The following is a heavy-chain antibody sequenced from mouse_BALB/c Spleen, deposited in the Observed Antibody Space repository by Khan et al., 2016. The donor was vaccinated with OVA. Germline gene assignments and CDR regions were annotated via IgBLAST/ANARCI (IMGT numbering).Heavy chain of an antibody. J-gene: IGHJ2*01. V-gene: IGHV2-6-5*01. CDR2: IWGGGIT. CDR3: AKHLIPYPYYCDC. Sequence: VQLQESGPGLVAPSQSLSITCTVSGFSLTDYGVSWIRQPPGKGLEWLGVIWGGGITYYNSALKSRLSISKDNSKSQVFLKMNSLQTDDTSMYYCAKHLIPYPYYCDCWGQGTTLTVSS. CDR1: GFSLTDYG.